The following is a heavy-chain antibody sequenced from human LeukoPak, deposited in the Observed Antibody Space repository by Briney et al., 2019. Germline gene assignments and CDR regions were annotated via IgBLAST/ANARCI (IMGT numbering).Heavy chain of an antibody. Sequence: GGSLRLSCAASGFTFDDYGMSWVRQAPGKGLEWVSHVNSDGSGTDYADSVKGRFTTSRDNAKNTLYLQMNSLRVEDTAVYYCVCLGLGGLSLDWGQGTLVTVSS. J-gene: IGHJ4*02. D-gene: IGHD3-16*01. V-gene: IGHV3-20*04. CDR3: VCLGLGGLSLD. CDR2: VNSDGSGT. CDR1: GFTFDDYG.